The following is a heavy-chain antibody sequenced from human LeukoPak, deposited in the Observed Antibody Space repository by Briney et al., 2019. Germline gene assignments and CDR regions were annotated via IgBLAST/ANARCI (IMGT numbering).Heavy chain of an antibody. CDR3: ARDRVRGFDP. CDR2: IKQDGSEK. CDR1: GFTFSNFW. J-gene: IGHJ5*02. V-gene: IGHV3-7*01. Sequence: PGGSLRLSCAASGFTFSNFWMSWVRQTPGKGLEWVANIKQDGSEKYYVDSVKGRFTISRDDAKNSLYLQMNSLRAEDTAVYYCARDRVRGFDPWGQGTLVTVSS.